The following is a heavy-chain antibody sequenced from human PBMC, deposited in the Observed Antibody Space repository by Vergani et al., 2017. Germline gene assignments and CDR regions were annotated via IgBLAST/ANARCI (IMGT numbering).Heavy chain of an antibody. V-gene: IGHV4-39*01. CDR2: IYYSGST. Sequence: QLQLQESGPGLVKPSETLSLTCTVSGGSISSSSYYWGWIRQPPGKGLEWIGSIYYSGSTYYNPSLKSRVTISVDTSKNQFSLKLSSVTAADTAVYYCARGPYTIVGVVIGGYYYYGMDVWGQGTTVTVSS. D-gene: IGHD3-3*01. J-gene: IGHJ6*02. CDR1: GGSISSSSYY. CDR3: ARGPYTIVGVVIGGYYYYGMDV.